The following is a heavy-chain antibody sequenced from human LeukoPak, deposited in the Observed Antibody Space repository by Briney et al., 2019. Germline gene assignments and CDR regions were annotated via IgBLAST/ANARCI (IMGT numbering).Heavy chain of an antibody. CDR1: GYTFTSYA. V-gene: IGHV1-18*01. Sequence: ASVKLSCKASGYTFTSYAISWVRQAPGQGLEWMGWISGHIDDTNYAQRLQGRVTMTTDTSTSTASMEPRSLRSDDTAVYYCARAGYCSGGSCYPYYYYYYMDVWGKGTTVTVSS. J-gene: IGHJ6*03. CDR2: ISGHIDDT. D-gene: IGHD2-15*01. CDR3: ARAGYCSGGSCYPYYYYYYMDV.